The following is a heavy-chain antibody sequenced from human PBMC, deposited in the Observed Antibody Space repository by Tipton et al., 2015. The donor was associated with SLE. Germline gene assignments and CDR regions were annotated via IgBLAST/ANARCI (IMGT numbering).Heavy chain of an antibody. J-gene: IGHJ3*02. CDR2: IYYSGST. CDR1: GGSISSYY. CDR3: ARGNYYDSSGYDAFDI. V-gene: IGHV4-59*12. D-gene: IGHD3-22*01. Sequence: TLSLTCSVSGGSISSYYWSWIRQPPGKGLDWIGYIYYSGSTNYNPSLKSRVTILVDTSKNQFSLKLSSVTAADTAVYYCARGNYYDSSGYDAFDIWGQGTMVTVSS.